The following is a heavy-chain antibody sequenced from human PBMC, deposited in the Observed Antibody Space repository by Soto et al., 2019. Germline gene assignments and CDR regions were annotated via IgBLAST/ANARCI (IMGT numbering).Heavy chain of an antibody. V-gene: IGHV4-34*01. Sequence: QVQLQQWXAXLLKPSETLSLTCAVYGGSFSGYQWSWIRQTPGKGLEWIGEINDSGNINYNPSLKSRVTILLDTPKKQISLKLSSVNAADSAVYYCARGLILWFGELSRRGGYYYYMDVWGKGTTVTVSS. CDR3: ARGLILWFGELSRRGGYYYYMDV. CDR1: GGSFSGYQ. CDR2: INDSGNI. J-gene: IGHJ6*03. D-gene: IGHD3-10*01.